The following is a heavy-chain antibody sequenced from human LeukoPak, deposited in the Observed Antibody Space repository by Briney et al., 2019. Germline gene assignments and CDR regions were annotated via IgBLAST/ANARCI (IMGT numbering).Heavy chain of an antibody. CDR2: IYYSGST. CDR3: ARAGGGNTAMDLDY. J-gene: IGHJ4*02. D-gene: IGHD5-18*01. CDR1: GGSISSSSYY. V-gene: IGHV4-39*07. Sequence: SETLSLTCTVSGGSISSSSYYWGWIRQPPGKGLEWIGSIYYSGSTYYNPPLKSRVTISVDTSKNQFSLMLSSVTAADTAFYYCARAGGGNTAMDLDYWGQGTLVTVSS.